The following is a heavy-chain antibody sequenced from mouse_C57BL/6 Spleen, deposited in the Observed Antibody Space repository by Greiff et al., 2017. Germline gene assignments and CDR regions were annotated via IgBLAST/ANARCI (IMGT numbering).Heavy chain of an antibody. CDR1: GYAFSSYW. V-gene: IGHV1-80*01. Sequence: VQLQQSGAELVKPGASVTISCKASGYAFSSYWMNWVKQRPGKGLEWIGQIYPGDGATNYNGKFKGKATLTADKSSSTAYMQLSSLTSEDSAVYFCARFTTVDWYFDVWGTGTTVTVSS. J-gene: IGHJ1*03. D-gene: IGHD1-1*01. CDR3: ARFTTVDWYFDV. CDR2: IYPGDGAT.